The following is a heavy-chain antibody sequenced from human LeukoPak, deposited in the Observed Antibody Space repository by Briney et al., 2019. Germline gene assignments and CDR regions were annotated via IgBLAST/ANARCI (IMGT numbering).Heavy chain of an antibody. D-gene: IGHD3-22*01. CDR1: GFIFSSYE. CDR2: ISTSRSTI. Sequence: GGSLRLSCAASGFIFSSYEMNWVRQAPGKGLEWVSYISTSRSTIYYADSVKGRFTISRDNAKNSLYLQMNSLRADDTALYYCARIDTYYYDSSGYYSAFDIWGQGTIVTVSS. V-gene: IGHV3-48*03. CDR3: ARIDTYYYDSSGYYSAFDI. J-gene: IGHJ3*02.